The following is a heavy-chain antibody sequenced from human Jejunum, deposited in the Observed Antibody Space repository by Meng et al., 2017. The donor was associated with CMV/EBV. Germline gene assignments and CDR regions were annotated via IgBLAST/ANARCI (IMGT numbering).Heavy chain of an antibody. Sequence: SCKASGYTFTNYYMHWVRQAPGQGLEWMAKINPSGDNTNYAQKFQGRVTMTRDTSTGTVYMELSSLRSEDTAVYYCARSPYSRSSYDYWGQGTLVTVSS. D-gene: IGHD6-6*01. CDR3: ARSPYSRSSYDY. CDR2: INPSGDNT. V-gene: IGHV1-46*01. J-gene: IGHJ4*02. CDR1: GYTFTNYY.